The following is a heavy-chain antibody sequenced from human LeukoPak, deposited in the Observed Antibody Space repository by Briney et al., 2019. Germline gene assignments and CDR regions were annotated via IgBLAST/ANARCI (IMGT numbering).Heavy chain of an antibody. V-gene: IGHV1-18*01. CDR1: GYTFATFG. Sequence: ASVKVSCKTSGYTFATFGVSWVRQAPGQGFEWMGWISAYNGDTDYARNFQGRVTLTTDTSTSTAYTELRSLRSDDTAVYYCARSGDGNWFDPWGQGTLVIVSS. J-gene: IGHJ5*02. D-gene: IGHD4-17*01. CDR2: ISAYNGDT. CDR3: ARSGDGNWFDP.